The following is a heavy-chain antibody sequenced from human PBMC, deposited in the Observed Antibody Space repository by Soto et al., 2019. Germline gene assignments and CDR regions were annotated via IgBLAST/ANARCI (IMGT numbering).Heavy chain of an antibody. CDR1: GFTFTNYA. Sequence: DVQLFESVGGLVQPGGSLRLSCAASGFTFTNYAMNWVRQAPGKGQEWDSGIGGSGDRTYYADPVKVRLTISRDKTKNTMYLQMKSLRAEDTAIYYCSNSKGSSWYAGMDVWGHGTPVTVS. CDR2: IGGSGDRT. D-gene: IGHD6-13*01. CDR3: SNSKGSSWYAGMDV. V-gene: IGHV3-23*01. J-gene: IGHJ6*02.